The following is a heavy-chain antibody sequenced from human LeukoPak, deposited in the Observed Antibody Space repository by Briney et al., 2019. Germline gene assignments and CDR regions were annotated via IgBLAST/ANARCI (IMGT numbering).Heavy chain of an antibody. CDR1: GGTFSSYA. V-gene: IGHV1-69*05. CDR3: ARDGPHLINYYDSSGYSDVAFDI. CDR2: IIPIFGTA. J-gene: IGHJ3*02. D-gene: IGHD3-22*01. Sequence: SVKVSCKASGGTFSSYAISWVRQAPGQGLEWMGRIIPIFGTANYAQKFQGRVTITTDESTSTAYMELSSLRSEDTAVYYCARDGPHLINYYDSSGYSDVAFDIWGQGTMVTVSS.